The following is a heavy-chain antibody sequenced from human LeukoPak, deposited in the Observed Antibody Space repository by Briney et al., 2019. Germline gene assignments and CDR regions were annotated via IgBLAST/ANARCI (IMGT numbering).Heavy chain of an antibody. CDR1: GGSISSGSYY. V-gene: IGHV4-61*02. J-gene: IGHJ4*02. CDR2: IYTSGST. D-gene: IGHD5-12*01. Sequence: SETLSLTCTVSGGSISSGSYYWSWIRQPAGKGLEWIGRIYTSGSTNYNPSLKSRVTISVDKSKNQFSLKLSSVTAADTAVYYCARDRGYDKTGDFDYWGQGTLVTVSS. CDR3: ARDRGYDKTGDFDY.